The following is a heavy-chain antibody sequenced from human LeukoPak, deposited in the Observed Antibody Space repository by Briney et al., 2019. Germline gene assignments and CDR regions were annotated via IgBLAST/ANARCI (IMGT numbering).Heavy chain of an antibody. CDR2: IVVGSGNT. Sequence: SVKVSCKASGFTFTSSAVQWVRQARGQRLEWIGWIVVGSGNTNYAQKFQERVTITRDMSTSTAYMELSSLRSEDTAVYYCASGYYYDSSGYYSLDYWGQGTLVTVSS. CDR3: ASGYYYDSSGYYSLDY. V-gene: IGHV1-58*01. CDR1: GFTFTSSA. J-gene: IGHJ4*02. D-gene: IGHD3-22*01.